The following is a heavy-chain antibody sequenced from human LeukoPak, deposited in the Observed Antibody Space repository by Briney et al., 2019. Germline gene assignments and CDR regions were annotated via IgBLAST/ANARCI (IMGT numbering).Heavy chain of an antibody. Sequence: GGSLRLSCAASGFTFSSYGMHWVRQAPGKGLEWVAFIRYDGSNKYYADSVKGRFTISRDNSKNTLYLQMNSLRAEDTAVYYCARAREGPMVRGVIRYYYYYGMDVWGQGTTVTVSS. CDR3: ARAREGPMVRGVIRYYYYYGMDV. CDR2: IRYDGSNK. D-gene: IGHD3-10*01. J-gene: IGHJ6*02. CDR1: GFTFSSYG. V-gene: IGHV3-30*02.